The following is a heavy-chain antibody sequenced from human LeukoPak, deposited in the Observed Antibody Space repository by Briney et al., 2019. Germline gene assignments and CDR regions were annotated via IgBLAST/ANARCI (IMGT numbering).Heavy chain of an antibody. Sequence: ASVKASCKASGYTFTSYDINWVRQATGQGLEWMGWMNPNSGNTGHAQKFQGRVTMTRNTSISTAYMELSSLRSEDAAVYYCARGSPLSHGTYPYYYYGMDVWGQGTTVTVSS. CDR2: MNPNSGNT. V-gene: IGHV1-8*01. CDR3: ARGSPLSHGTYPYYYYGMDV. CDR1: GYTFTSYD. J-gene: IGHJ6*02.